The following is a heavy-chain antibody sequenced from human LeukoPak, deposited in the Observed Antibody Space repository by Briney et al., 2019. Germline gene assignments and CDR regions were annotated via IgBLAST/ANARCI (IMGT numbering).Heavy chain of an antibody. J-gene: IGHJ4*02. CDR1: GFTFSNHG. CDR2: VSPPGGGT. CDR3: ARDLAWGAFDY. D-gene: IGHD7-27*01. Sequence: GGSLRPSCAASGFTFSNHGMNWVRQAPGKGLEWLSGVSPPGGGTYYADSVKGRFTISRDDSKNTLSLQMNSLRVEDTAVYYCARDLAWGAFDYWGQGTLVTVSS. V-gene: IGHV3-23*01.